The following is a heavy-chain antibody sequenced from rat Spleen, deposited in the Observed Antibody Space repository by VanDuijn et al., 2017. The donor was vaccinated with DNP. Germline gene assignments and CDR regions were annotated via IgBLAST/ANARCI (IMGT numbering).Heavy chain of an antibody. CDR3: ARGGPFDY. Sequence: EVKLVESGGGLVQPGRSLKLSCAALGFTFSNYYMAWVRQAPTKGLEWVATVSYDGTKTFYRDSVKGRFTISRDNAKSTLYLQMDSLRSEDTATYYCARGGPFDYWGQGVMVTVSS. CDR2: VSYDGTKT. J-gene: IGHJ2*01. V-gene: IGHV5-29*01. CDR1: GFTFSNYY.